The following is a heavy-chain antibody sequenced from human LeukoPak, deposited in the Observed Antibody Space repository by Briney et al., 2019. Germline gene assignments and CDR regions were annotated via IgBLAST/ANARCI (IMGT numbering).Heavy chain of an antibody. CDR1: GGSISSYY. CDR2: IYYSGST. J-gene: IGHJ4*02. Sequence: PSETLSLTCTVSGGSISSYYWSWIRQPPGKGLEWIGYIYYSGSTNYNPSLKSRVTISVDTSKNQFSLKLSSVTAADTAVYYCAIRGYSYAFDYWGQGTLVTVSS. V-gene: IGHV4-59*08. D-gene: IGHD5-18*01. CDR3: AIRGYSYAFDY.